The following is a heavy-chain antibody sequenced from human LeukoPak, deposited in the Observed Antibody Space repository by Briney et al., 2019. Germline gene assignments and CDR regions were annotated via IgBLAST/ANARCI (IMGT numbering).Heavy chain of an antibody. Sequence: QSGGSLRLSCAASGFTFSSYWMSWVRQAPGKGLEWVANIKQNGSEKYYVDSVKGRFTISRDNAKNSLYLQMNSLRAEDTAVYYCARRSGYDSYYYYYGMDVWGQGTTVTVSS. CDR1: GFTFSSYW. D-gene: IGHD5-12*01. CDR3: ARRSGYDSYYYYYGMDV. CDR2: IKQNGSEK. J-gene: IGHJ6*02. V-gene: IGHV3-7*01.